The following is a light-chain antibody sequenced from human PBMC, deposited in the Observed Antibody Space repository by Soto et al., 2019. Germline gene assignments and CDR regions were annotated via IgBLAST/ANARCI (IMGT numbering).Light chain of an antibody. V-gene: IGKV1-39*01. CDR2: AAS. CDR1: QSISSY. CDR3: QQSYSTPFT. J-gene: IGKJ3*01. Sequence: DIQMTQSPSSLSASVGDRVTITCRARQSISSYLNWYQQKPGKAPKLLIYAASSLQSGVPSRFSGSGSGTDFTLTISSLQPEDFATYYCQQSYSTPFTFGPWTKVDIK.